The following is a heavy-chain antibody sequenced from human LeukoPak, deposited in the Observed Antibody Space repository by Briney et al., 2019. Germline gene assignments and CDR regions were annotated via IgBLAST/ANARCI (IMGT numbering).Heavy chain of an antibody. D-gene: IGHD3-22*01. Sequence: GGSLRLSCAASGFLFSTYAMSWVRQAPGKGLEWVSAVSTSGDYTYYADSVKGRFTISRDISRNTLYVQMNSLRAEDTAVYYYAKGVSSSYRDFDHWGQGTLVTVSS. V-gene: IGHV3-23*01. J-gene: IGHJ4*02. CDR1: GFLFSTYA. CDR2: VSTSGDYT. CDR3: AKGVSSSYRDFDH.